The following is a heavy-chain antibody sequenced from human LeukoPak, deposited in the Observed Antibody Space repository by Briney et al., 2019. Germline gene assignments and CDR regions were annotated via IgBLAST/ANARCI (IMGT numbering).Heavy chain of an antibody. D-gene: IGHD6-6*01. CDR3: ASIAARVGFDY. Sequence: SETLSLTCAVSGYSISSGYYWGWIRQPPGKGLGWIGSTHHSGSTYYNPSLKSRVTISVDTSKNQFSLKLSSVTAADTAVYYCASIAARVGFDYWGQGTLVTVSS. CDR1: GYSISSGYY. CDR2: THHSGST. J-gene: IGHJ4*02. V-gene: IGHV4-38-2*01.